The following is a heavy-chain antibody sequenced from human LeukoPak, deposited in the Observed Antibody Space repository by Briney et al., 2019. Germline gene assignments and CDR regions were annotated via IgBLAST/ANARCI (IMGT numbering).Heavy chain of an antibody. CDR3: ARGHSGWYDY. CDR1: GFTFSSYA. V-gene: IGHV3-23*01. J-gene: IGHJ4*02. CDR2: ISGSGGST. Sequence: GGSLRLSCAASGFTFSSYAMSWVRQAPGKGLGWVSAISGSGGSTYYADSVKGRFTISRDNSKNTLYLQMNSLRAEDTAVYYCARGHSGWYDYWGQGTLVTVSS. D-gene: IGHD6-19*01.